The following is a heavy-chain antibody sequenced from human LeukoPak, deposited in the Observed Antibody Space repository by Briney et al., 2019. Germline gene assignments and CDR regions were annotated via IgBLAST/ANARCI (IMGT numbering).Heavy chain of an antibody. V-gene: IGHV4-4*09. CDR2: IYTSGST. J-gene: IGHJ3*02. CDR3: ARHDLSAWEPDAFDI. Sequence: SETLSLTCTVSGGSISSYYWSWIRQPPGKGLEWIGYIYTSGSTNYNPSLKSRVTISVDTSKNQFSLKLSSVTAADTVVYYCARHDLSAWEPDAFDIWGQGTMVTVSS. CDR1: GGSISSYY. D-gene: IGHD1-26*01.